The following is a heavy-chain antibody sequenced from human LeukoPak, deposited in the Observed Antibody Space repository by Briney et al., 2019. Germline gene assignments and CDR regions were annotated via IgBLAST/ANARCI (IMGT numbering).Heavy chain of an antibody. V-gene: IGHV4-59*01. CDR1: GGSIRSYY. D-gene: IGHD3-10*01. CDR3: ARDGYYYGSGSPGGGYYYYMDV. CDR2: IYYTGST. J-gene: IGHJ6*03. Sequence: PSETLSLTCTVSGGSIRSYYWSWIRQSPGKGLEWIGYIYYTGSTNYNSSLKSRVTISLDTSKKQFSLKLKSVTAADTAVYYCARDGYYYGSGSPGGGYYYYMDVWGKGTTVTISS.